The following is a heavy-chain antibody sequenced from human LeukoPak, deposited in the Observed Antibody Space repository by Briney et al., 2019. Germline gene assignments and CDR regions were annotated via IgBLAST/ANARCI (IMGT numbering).Heavy chain of an antibody. Sequence: SETLSLTCTISGGSVSDYYWSWIRQSPGKGLEWIGYIYHTGSTSYSPSLKSRVTISADTSQNQFSLKLSSVTAADTAVYYCASRKLGNDYWGQGTLVTASS. CDR2: IYHTGST. V-gene: IGHV4-59*02. J-gene: IGHJ4*02. D-gene: IGHD7-27*01. CDR1: GGSVSDYY. CDR3: ASRKLGNDY.